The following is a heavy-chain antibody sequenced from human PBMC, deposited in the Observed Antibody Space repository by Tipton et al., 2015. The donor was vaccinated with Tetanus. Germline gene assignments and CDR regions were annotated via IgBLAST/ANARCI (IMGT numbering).Heavy chain of an antibody. V-gene: IGHV4-59*01. D-gene: IGHD3-10*01. Sequence: TLSLTCTVSGVSFSSYFWSWVRQPPGKGLEWIGYIFYTGDTNYNPFLKSRVTISVDTSKNQFSLKLNSVTAADTAVYYCAKGRVPGDYWGQGTLVTVSS. J-gene: IGHJ4*02. CDR3: AKGRVPGDY. CDR2: IFYTGDT. CDR1: GVSFSSYF.